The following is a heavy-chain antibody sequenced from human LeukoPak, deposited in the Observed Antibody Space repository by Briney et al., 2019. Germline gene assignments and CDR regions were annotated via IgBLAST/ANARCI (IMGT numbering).Heavy chain of an antibody. D-gene: IGHD2-2*01. Sequence: GGSLRLSCAASGFTFSSYWMSWVRQAPGKGLEWVANIKQDGSEKYYVDSVKGRFTNSRDNAKNSLYLQMNSLRAEDTAVYYCAKALEYCSSTSCYSYYYYGMDVWGQGTTVTVSS. CDR1: GFTFSSYW. J-gene: IGHJ6*02. CDR3: AKALEYCSSTSCYSYYYYGMDV. CDR2: IKQDGSEK. V-gene: IGHV3-7*03.